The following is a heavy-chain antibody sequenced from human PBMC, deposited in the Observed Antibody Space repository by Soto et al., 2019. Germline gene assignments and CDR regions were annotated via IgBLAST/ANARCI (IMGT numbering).Heavy chain of an antibody. CDR2: VSGGGGTT. CDR3: ATPRTYCSTTSCCLGY. V-gene: IGHV3-23*01. D-gene: IGHD2-2*01. Sequence: PGGSLRLSCVASGFTFSSYAMSWVRQAPGEGLEWVSSVSGGGGTTYDAHSVKGRFTISRDNSKDTLYLQMNSLRAEDTAVYYCATPRTYCSTTSCCLGYWGQGTLVTVSS. CDR1: GFTFSSYA. J-gene: IGHJ4*02.